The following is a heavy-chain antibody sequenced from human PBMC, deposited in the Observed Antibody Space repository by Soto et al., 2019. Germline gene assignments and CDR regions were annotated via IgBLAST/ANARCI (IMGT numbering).Heavy chain of an antibody. D-gene: IGHD2-8*01. J-gene: IGHJ4*01. CDR1: GFTFNTFW. V-gene: IGHV3-7*05. CDR3: ARNGR. CDR2: IKPDGSAT. Sequence: EVQLVESGGGLVQPGGSLRLSCAASGFTFNTFWMSWVRQGPGKGLEWVANIKPDGSATDYVDSVKGRFTISRDNANNSLFLQMNSLRAEDTAVYYCARNGRWGHGTFVTVSS.